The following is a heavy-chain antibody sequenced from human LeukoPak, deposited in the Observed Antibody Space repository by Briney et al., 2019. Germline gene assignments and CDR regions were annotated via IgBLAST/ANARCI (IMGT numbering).Heavy chain of an antibody. CDR3: ARDRRNILTGQPTDY. Sequence: ASVKVSCKASGYTFIDYYIHWVRQAPGQGLEWMGWINPNSGGTNFAQEFQGRVTMTRDTSISTAYMELYRLRYGDTAVYYCARDRRNILTGQPTDYWGQGTLVTVSS. J-gene: IGHJ4*02. D-gene: IGHD3-9*01. CDR2: INPNSGGT. CDR1: GYTFIDYY. V-gene: IGHV1-2*02.